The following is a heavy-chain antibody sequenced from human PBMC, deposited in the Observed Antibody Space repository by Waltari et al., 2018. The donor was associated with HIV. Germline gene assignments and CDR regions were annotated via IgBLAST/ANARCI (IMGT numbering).Heavy chain of an antibody. CDR3: ARCQYYSMDV. Sequence: EVQLAESGGGLVQPGGSLRLSCSASGFTFSSYWMHWVRQAAGKGLVWVSVINRDGSTIRDADAVKGRFTISRDNAKNALYLQMNSLRAEDTALYYCARCQYYSMDVWGQGTTVTVSS. J-gene: IGHJ6*02. V-gene: IGHV3-74*01. CDR2: INRDGSTI. D-gene: IGHD3-10*01. CDR1: GFTFSSYW.